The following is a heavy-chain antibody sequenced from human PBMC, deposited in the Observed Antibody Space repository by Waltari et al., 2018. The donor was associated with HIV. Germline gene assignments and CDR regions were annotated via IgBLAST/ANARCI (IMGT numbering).Heavy chain of an antibody. CDR1: AFTFSGYA. CDR2: ISGSGGST. J-gene: IGHJ4*02. D-gene: IGHD2-15*01. Sequence: VQLLESGGGLVKPGGSLRHPGEASAFTFSGYAICVATQAPGKGLEWVSAISGSGGSTYYADSVKGRFTISRDNSKNTLYLQMNSLRAEDTAVYYCAKSGGYWGQGTLVTVSS. CDR3: AKSGGY. V-gene: IGHV3-23*01.